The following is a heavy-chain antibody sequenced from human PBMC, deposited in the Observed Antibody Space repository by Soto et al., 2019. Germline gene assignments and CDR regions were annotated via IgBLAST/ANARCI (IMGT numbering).Heavy chain of an antibody. V-gene: IGHV4-59*01. D-gene: IGHD3-3*01. CDR3: EADVLDEFVFPYYYMDV. CDR2: IYYSGSA. Sequence: SETLSLTCTVSGASISSYHWSWIRQTPGKGLEWIGYIYYSGSANYNPSLKSRVTFSVDTSKNQVSLKLSSVTAADTGVYHCEADVLDEFVFPYYYMDVWAKGNTVTVS. CDR1: GASISSYH. J-gene: IGHJ6*03.